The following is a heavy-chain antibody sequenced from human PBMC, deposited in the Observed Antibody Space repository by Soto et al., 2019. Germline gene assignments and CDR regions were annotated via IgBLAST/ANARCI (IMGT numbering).Heavy chain of an antibody. D-gene: IGHD3-22*01. CDR1: GFTIGDFW. J-gene: IGHJ4*02. V-gene: IGHV3-7*01. CDR3: ARTVVVVVPDNFDH. CDR2: IKKDGSEK. Sequence: GSLRLSCAASGFTIGDFWMSWVRQAPGKGLEWVASIKKDGSEKYYVGSVKGRFTISRDSAKNSLYLQMDNLRGEDTAVYYCARTVVVVVPDNFDHWGQGTLVTVSS.